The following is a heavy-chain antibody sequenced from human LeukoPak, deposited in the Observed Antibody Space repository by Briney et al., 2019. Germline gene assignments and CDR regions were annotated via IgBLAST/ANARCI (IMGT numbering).Heavy chain of an antibody. CDR1: GDSISSGGFS. J-gene: IGHJ5*02. Sequence: SETLSLTCAVSGDSISSGGFSWHSIRQPPGRGLEWIGHIYHSGSTSYNPSLKSRVTISVDRSKNQFSLKLSSVTAADTGVYYCARGEGPWGRGTLVTVSS. CDR2: IYHSGST. V-gene: IGHV4-30-2*01. CDR3: ARGEGP.